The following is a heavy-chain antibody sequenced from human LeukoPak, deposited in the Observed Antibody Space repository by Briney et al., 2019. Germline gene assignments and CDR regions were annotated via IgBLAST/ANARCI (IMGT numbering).Heavy chain of an antibody. CDR2: IYYGGST. CDR1: GGSISSYY. D-gene: IGHD6-13*01. Sequence: SETLSLTCTVSGGSISSYYWSWIRQPPGKGLEWIGYIYYGGSTNYNPSLKSRVTISVDTSKNQFSLKLSSVTAADTAVYYCARYLYSSSWPYYYYYGMDVWGQGTTVTVSS. V-gene: IGHV4-59*01. CDR3: ARYLYSSSWPYYYYYGMDV. J-gene: IGHJ6*02.